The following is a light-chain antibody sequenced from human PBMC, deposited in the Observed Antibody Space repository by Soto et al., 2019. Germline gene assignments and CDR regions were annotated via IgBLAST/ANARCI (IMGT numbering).Light chain of an antibody. V-gene: IGLV2-14*01. CDR1: SSDLSIYNY. CDR2: QVT. CDR3: SSYTDSXNYV. Sequence: QSFLTQPASVSGSPVQSITISCTGTSSDLSIYNYVSWYQQQPGKSPKLMIYQVTNRPSGVSNRFSGSRSGNTASLTISGLPAEDAADYYCSSYTDSXNYVLGTGTKVXV. J-gene: IGLJ1*01.